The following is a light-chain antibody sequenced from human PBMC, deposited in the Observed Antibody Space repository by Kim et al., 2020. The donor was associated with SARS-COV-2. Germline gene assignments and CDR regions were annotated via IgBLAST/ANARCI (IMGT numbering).Light chain of an antibody. V-gene: IGLV3-1*01. CDR2: QDS. CDR3: QAWDSSTAHVV. J-gene: IGLJ2*01. Sequence: PGQTASITCSGDKLGDKYACWYQQKPGQSPVLVIYQDSKRPSGLPERFSGSNSGNTATLTISGTQAMDEADYYCQAWDSSTAHVVFGGGTQLTVL. CDR1: KLGDKY.